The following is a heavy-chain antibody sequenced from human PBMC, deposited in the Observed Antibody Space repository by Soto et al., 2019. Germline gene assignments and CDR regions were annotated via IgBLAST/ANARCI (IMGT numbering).Heavy chain of an antibody. Sequence: QVQLQESGPGLVKPSETLSLTCTVSGGSISSYYWSWIRQPAGKGLEWIGRIYTSGSTNYNPSLKSRVTRSVDTSKNQFSLKLSSVTAADTAVYYCARDSSSWYRSPRIGWFDPWGQGTLVTVSS. J-gene: IGHJ5*02. CDR1: GGSISSYY. D-gene: IGHD6-13*01. CDR2: IYTSGST. CDR3: ARDSSSWYRSPRIGWFDP. V-gene: IGHV4-4*07.